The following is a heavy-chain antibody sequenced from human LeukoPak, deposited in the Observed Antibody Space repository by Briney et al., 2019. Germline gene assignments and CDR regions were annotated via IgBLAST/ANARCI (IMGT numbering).Heavy chain of an antibody. CDR3: ARVLTMVRGARPQFDY. CDR2: ISAYNGNT. J-gene: IGHJ4*02. D-gene: IGHD3-10*01. Sequence: GASVKVSCKASGYTFTSYGISWVRQAPGQGLEWMGWISAYNGNTNYAQKLQGRVTMTTDTSTSTAYMELRSLRSDDTAVYYCARVLTMVRGARPQFDYWGQGTLVTVSS. V-gene: IGHV1-18*01. CDR1: GYTFTSYG.